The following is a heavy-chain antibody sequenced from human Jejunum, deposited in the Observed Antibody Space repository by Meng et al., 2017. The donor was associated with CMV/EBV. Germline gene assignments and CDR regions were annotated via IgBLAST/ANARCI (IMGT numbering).Heavy chain of an antibody. CDR3: SGWRLRTYPYYFDS. J-gene: IGHJ4*02. Sequence: QVQLQQWGAGLLKPSETLSLTFTVSGGTFSGDYWSWIRQPPGKGLEWIGEINHGGNTNYSASLKGRVTLSVDTSKNHFSLILNSVTATDSATYYCSGWRLRTYPYYFDSWGQGTLVTVSS. CDR1: GGTFSGDY. V-gene: IGHV4-34*02. CDR2: INHGGNT.